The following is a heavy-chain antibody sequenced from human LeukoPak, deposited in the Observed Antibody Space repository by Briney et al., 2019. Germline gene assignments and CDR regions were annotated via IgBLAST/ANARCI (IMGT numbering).Heavy chain of an antibody. CDR3: DYQGK. Sequence: GSLRLSCAASGFIFSSSEINWMRQAPGKGPEWLSSITGSGTPKHYADSVKGRFTISRDSVKTVVYLQMNSLRDEDTAVYYCDYQGKWGQGTLVTVSS. V-gene: IGHV3-48*03. D-gene: IGHD5-12*01. J-gene: IGHJ1*01. CDR1: GFIFSSSE. CDR2: ITGSGTPK.